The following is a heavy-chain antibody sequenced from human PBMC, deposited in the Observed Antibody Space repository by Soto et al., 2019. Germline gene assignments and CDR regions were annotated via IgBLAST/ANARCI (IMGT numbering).Heavy chain of an antibody. D-gene: IGHD2-15*01. Sequence: GGSLRLSCAASGFTFSSYSMNWVRQAPGKGLEWVSSISSSSSYIYYADSVKGRFTISRDNAKNSLYLQMNSLRAEDTAVYYCARALYCSGGSCSSADYWGQGTLVTVSP. V-gene: IGHV3-21*01. CDR2: ISSSSSYI. CDR3: ARALYCSGGSCSSADY. CDR1: GFTFSSYS. J-gene: IGHJ4*02.